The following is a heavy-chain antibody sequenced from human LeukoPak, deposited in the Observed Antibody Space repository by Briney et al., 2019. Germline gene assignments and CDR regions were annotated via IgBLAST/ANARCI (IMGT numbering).Heavy chain of an antibody. CDR3: ASDYDFWSGYYYMDV. Sequence: GRSLRLSCAASGFTFDDYAMHWVRHGPGKGLEWVSGISWNSGNLGYVGSVKGRFTISRDNAKNSLYLQMNSLRAEDTAVYYCASDYDFWSGYYYMDVWGKGTTVTVSS. D-gene: IGHD3-3*01. CDR1: GFTFDDYA. J-gene: IGHJ6*03. CDR2: ISWNSGNL. V-gene: IGHV3-9*01.